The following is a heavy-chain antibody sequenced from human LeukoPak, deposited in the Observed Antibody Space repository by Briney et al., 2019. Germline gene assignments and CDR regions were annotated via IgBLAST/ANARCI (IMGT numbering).Heavy chain of an antibody. CDR3: AKDESRYCTSTSCYPVDY. CDR1: GFTFSTYG. V-gene: IGHV3-30*18. D-gene: IGHD2-2*01. J-gene: IGHJ4*02. CDR2: ISYDGRNE. Sequence: GRSLRLSCAASGFTFSTYGMHWVRQAPGKGLEWVALISYDGRNEYYADSVKGRFTISRDNSKSTLYLQMNSLRAEDTAVYYCAKDESRYCTSTSCYPVDYWGQRTLVTVSS.